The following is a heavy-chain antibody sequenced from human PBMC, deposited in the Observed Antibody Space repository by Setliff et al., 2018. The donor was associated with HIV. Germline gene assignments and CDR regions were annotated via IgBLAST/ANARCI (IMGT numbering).Heavy chain of an antibody. CDR2: IYSGGETQ. CDR3: VKEGDTVTTTYFDF. J-gene: IGHJ4*02. V-gene: IGHV3-53*01. CDR1: GFTVSTYY. D-gene: IGHD4-17*01. Sequence: AGGSLRLSCAASGFTVSTYYMSWVRQAPGKGLEWVSTIYSGGETQYDADSVKGRFTVSRDNARNTVYLQMDNLRPEDTAMYHCVKEGDTVTTTYFDFWGPGSLVTVSS.